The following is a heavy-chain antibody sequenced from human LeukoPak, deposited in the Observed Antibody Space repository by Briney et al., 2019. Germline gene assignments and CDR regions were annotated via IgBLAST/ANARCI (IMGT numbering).Heavy chain of an antibody. CDR2: INPKRGNT. D-gene: IGHD6-6*01. V-gene: IGHV1-8*03. Sequence: ASVKVFCKASGYTFNKYDIIWVREASGQGLEWMGCINPKRGNTVYAQKLQDSVTITGDTSESTVYMELRSLRSEDTAVYYCAETPYVSSDDYSGEGTVVSASS. J-gene: IGHJ4*02. CDR3: AETPYVSSDDY. CDR1: GYTFNKYD.